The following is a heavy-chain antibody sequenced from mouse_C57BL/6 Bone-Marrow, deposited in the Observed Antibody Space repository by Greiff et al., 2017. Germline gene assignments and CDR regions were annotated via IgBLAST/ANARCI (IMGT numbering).Heavy chain of an antibody. CDR3: AREGIYYDPRFAY. V-gene: IGHV1-19*01. CDR2: INPYNGGT. CDR1: GYTFTDYY. J-gene: IGHJ3*01. Sequence: VQLQQSGPVLVKPGASVKMSCKASGYTFTDYYMNWVKQSHGKSLEWIGVINPYNGGTSYNQKFKGKATLTVDKSSSTAYMELNSLTSEDSAVYYCAREGIYYDPRFAYWGQGTLVTVSA. D-gene: IGHD2-4*01.